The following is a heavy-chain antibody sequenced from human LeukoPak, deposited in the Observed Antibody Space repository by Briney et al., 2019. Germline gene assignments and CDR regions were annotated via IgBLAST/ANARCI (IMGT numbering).Heavy chain of an antibody. CDR1: GFTVSSNF. V-gene: IGHV3-53*01. Sequence: GGSLRLSCAVSGFTVSSNFLNWVRQAPGKGLEWVSVLYSGGTTFYADSVKGRFTISRDNSKNTLYLQMNSLRVEDTAVYYCAKQYDFWSGPDYWGQGTLVTVSS. CDR3: AKQYDFWSGPDY. J-gene: IGHJ4*02. D-gene: IGHD3-3*01. CDR2: LYSGGTT.